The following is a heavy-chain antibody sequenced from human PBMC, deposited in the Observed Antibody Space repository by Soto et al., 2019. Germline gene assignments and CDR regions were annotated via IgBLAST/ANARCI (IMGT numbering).Heavy chain of an antibody. Sequence: ASVKVSCKASGYTFTSYYMHWVRQAPGQGLEWMGIINPSGGSTSYAQKFQGRVTMTRDTSTSTVYMELSSLRSEDTAVYYCARDEGYCSGGSCYYFDYWGQGTLVTVSS. CDR2: INPSGGST. J-gene: IGHJ4*02. D-gene: IGHD2-15*01. CDR3: ARDEGYCSGGSCYYFDY. V-gene: IGHV1-46*01. CDR1: GYTFTSYY.